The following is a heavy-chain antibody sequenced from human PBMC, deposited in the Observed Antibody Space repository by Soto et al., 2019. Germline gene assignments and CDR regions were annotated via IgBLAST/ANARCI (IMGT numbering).Heavy chain of an antibody. CDR1: GHTFTSYA. D-gene: IGHD2-2*01. CDR2: INAGNGNT. V-gene: IGHV1-3*01. CDR3: ARGRRYCSSTSCHEAYYYYGMDV. Sequence: GASVKVSCKASGHTFTSYAMHWVRQAPGQRLEWMGWINAGNGNTKYSQKFQGRVTITRDTSASTAYMELSSLRSEDTAVYYCARGRRYCSSTSCHEAYYYYGMDVWGQGTTVTVSS. J-gene: IGHJ6*02.